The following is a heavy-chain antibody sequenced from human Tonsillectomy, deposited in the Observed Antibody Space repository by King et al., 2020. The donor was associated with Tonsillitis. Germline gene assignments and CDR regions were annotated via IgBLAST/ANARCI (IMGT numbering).Heavy chain of an antibody. CDR2: ISSGSTYI. CDR3: ARDRQADY. J-gene: IGHJ4*02. CDR1: GFSFSAYN. V-gene: IGHV3-21*06. Sequence: VQLVQSGGGLVKPGGSLRLSCAASGFSFSAYNMNWVRQAPGKGLEWVSSISSGSTYIYYADSVKGRFTISRDNAKNSMYLQMKSLGAEDTAVYYCARDRQADYWGQGTLVTVSS.